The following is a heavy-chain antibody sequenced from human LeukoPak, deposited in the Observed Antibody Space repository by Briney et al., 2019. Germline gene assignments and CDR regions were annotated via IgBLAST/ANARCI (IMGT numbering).Heavy chain of an antibody. Sequence: SETLSLTCTVSSGSISSYYWSWIRQPAGKGLEWIGRIYTSGSTNYNPSLKSRVTMSVDTSKNQFSLKLSSVTAADTAVYYCARGCGSSWFNWFDPWGQGTLVTVSS. CDR1: SGSISSYY. V-gene: IGHV4-4*07. J-gene: IGHJ5*02. CDR2: IYTSGST. CDR3: ARGCGSSWFNWFDP. D-gene: IGHD6-13*01.